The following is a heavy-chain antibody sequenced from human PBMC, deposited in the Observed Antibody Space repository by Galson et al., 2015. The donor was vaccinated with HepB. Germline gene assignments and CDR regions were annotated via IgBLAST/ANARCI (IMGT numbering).Heavy chain of an antibody. CDR1: GFTFSSYS. Sequence: SLRLSCAASGFTFSSYSMNWVRQAPGKGLEWVSSISSSSSYIYYADSVKGRFTISRDNAKNSLYLQMNSLRAEDTAVYYCARDGLGVGYYYYGTDVWGQGTTVTVSS. D-gene: IGHD3-16*01. V-gene: IGHV3-21*01. CDR2: ISSSSSYI. J-gene: IGHJ6*02. CDR3: ARDGLGVGYYYYGTDV.